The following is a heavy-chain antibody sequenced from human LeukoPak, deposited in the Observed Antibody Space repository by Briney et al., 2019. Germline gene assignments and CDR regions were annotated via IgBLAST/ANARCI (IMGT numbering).Heavy chain of an antibody. Sequence: GGSLRLSRVASGFAFSTSGMSWFRQAPGRGPEWVSGTSETGGARYYADSVRGRFTISKDNSKNTLFLQMDNLRAEDTALYYCAKAIARHRDLDAFDIWGQGTLVSVSS. J-gene: IGHJ3*02. CDR3: AKAIARHRDLDAFDI. D-gene: IGHD2-21*01. CDR2: TSETGGAR. CDR1: GFAFSTSG. V-gene: IGHV3-23*01.